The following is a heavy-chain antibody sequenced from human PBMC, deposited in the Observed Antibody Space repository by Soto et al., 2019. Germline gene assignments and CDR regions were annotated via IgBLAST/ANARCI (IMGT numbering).Heavy chain of an antibody. Sequence: QVQLVQSGAEVKKPGSSVKVSCKASGGTFSSYAISWLRQSPGQGLEWMGGIIPIFGTANYAQKFQGRVTITADEDTSTAYMELSRLRSEDTAVYYCARKLVATISPFDYWGQGSLVTVSS. V-gene: IGHV1-69*12. CDR2: IIPIFGTA. D-gene: IGHD5-12*01. J-gene: IGHJ4*02. CDR3: ARKLVATISPFDY. CDR1: GGTFSSYA.